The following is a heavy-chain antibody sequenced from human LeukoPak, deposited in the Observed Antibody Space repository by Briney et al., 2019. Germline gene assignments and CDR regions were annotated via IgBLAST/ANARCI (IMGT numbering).Heavy chain of an antibody. Sequence: GESLKISCKGSGYSFTSYWIGWVRQMPGKGLEWMGIIYPGDSDSRYSPSFQGQVTISVDESITTAYLQWSSLKASDTAMYYCAGSSSYSPYYFDSWGQGTLVTVSS. CDR3: AGSSSYSPYYFDS. V-gene: IGHV5-51*01. CDR1: GYSFTSYW. J-gene: IGHJ4*02. CDR2: IYPGDSDS. D-gene: IGHD3-22*01.